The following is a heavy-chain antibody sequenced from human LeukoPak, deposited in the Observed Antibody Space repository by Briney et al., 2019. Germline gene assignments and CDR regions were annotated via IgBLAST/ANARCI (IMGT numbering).Heavy chain of an antibody. J-gene: IGHJ4*02. CDR1: GGSISSGGYY. V-gene: IGHV4-31*03. Sequence: SETLSLTCTVSGGSISSGGYYWSWIRQHPGKGLEWIGYIYYSGSTYYNPSLKSRVTISVDTSKNQFSLKLSSVTAADTAVYYCARSPYGGNVVRYWGQGTLVTVSS. CDR3: ARSPYGGNVVRY. D-gene: IGHD4-23*01. CDR2: IYYSGST.